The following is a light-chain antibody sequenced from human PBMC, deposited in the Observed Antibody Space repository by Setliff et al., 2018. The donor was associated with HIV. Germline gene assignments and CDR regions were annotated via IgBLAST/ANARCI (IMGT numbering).Light chain of an antibody. CDR1: NSDIGSYNL. Sequence: QSALTQPASVSESPGQSITISCTGTNSDIGSYNLVSWYQRYPGKAPKIMIYEVNKRPSGASNRFTGSKSGNTASLTISGLQAEDEADYYCSSYAGTKSPVFGTGTKVTVL. CDR3: SSYAGTKSPV. V-gene: IGLV2-23*02. CDR2: EVN. J-gene: IGLJ1*01.